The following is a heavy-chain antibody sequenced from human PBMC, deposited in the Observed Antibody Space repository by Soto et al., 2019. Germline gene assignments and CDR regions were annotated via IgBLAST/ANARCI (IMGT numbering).Heavy chain of an antibody. CDR1: GATFSSYA. J-gene: IGHJ4*02. CDR3: ARDKGAYYSHIVY. Sequence: QVLLVQSGAEVKKPGYSVKVSCKLSGATFSSYAMSWVRQAPGQGLEWIGGIIPFFGTPNYAQKFKGRVTITADTSTPTSYMELSSLRSDDTAVYYCARDKGAYYSHIVYWGQGTMVTVSS. CDR2: IIPFFGTP. D-gene: IGHD3-22*01. V-gene: IGHV1-69*06.